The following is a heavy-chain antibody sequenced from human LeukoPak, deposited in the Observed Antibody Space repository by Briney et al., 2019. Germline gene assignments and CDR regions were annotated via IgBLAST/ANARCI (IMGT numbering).Heavy chain of an antibody. J-gene: IGHJ4*02. CDR2: INPNSGGT. Sequence: ASVKVSCKASGYTFTGYYMHWVRQAPGQGLEWMGWINPNSGGTNYAQKFQGRVTMTRDTSISTACMELSRLRSDDTAVYYCASSSIAVAHIDYWGQGTLVTVSS. V-gene: IGHV1-2*02. CDR1: GYTFTGYY. CDR3: ASSSIAVAHIDY. D-gene: IGHD6-19*01.